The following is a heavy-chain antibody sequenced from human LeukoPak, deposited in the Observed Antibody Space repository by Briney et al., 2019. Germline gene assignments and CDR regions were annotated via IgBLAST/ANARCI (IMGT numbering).Heavy chain of an antibody. CDR3: ARDHQWLVRFDY. J-gene: IGHJ4*02. CDR2: ISAYNGNT. V-gene: IGHV1-18*01. CDR1: GYTFTSYG. Sequence: ASVKVSCKASGYTFTSYGISWVRQAPGQGLEWTGWISAYNGNTNYAQKLQGRVTITTDTSTSTAYMELRSLRSDDTAVYYCARDHQWLVRFDYWGQGTLVTVSS. D-gene: IGHD6-19*01.